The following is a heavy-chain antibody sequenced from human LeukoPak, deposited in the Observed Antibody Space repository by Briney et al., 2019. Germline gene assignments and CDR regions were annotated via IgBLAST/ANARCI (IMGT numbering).Heavy chain of an antibody. D-gene: IGHD3-10*02. CDR3: AGGLLSSGSYYNVRSRGTIYYYYMDV. V-gene: IGHV4-39*01. CDR1: GGSISSSSYY. Sequence: SETLSLTCTVSGGSISSSSYYWGWIRQPPGKGLEWIGSIYYSGSTYYNPSLKSRVTISVDTSKNQFSLRLSSVTAADTAVYYCAGGLLSSGSYYNVRSRGTIYYYYMDVWGKGTTVTVSS. J-gene: IGHJ6*03. CDR2: IYYSGST.